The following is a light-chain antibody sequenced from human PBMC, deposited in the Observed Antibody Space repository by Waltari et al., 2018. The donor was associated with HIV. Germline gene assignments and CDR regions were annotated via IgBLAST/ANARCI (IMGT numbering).Light chain of an antibody. CDR2: GNT. J-gene: IGLJ2*01. CDR1: SSNIGAGYD. V-gene: IGLV1-40*01. Sequence: QSVLPQPPPVSGAPRQRVTISCPGSSSNIGAGYDEHWYQKLPGTAPKPLIHGNTNRPSGVPDRFSGSKSGTSASLAITGLQAEDEAEYYCQSYDSRLSGPVVFGGGTKLTVL. CDR3: QSYDSRLSGPVV.